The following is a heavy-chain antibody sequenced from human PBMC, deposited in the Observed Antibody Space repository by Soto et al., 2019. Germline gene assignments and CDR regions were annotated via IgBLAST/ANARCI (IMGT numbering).Heavy chain of an antibody. CDR3: ASYYYDSSGYYDY. CDR1: GYTFTSYA. D-gene: IGHD3-22*01. V-gene: IGHV1-3*01. J-gene: IGHJ4*02. CDR2: INAGNGNT. Sequence: ASVKVSCTASGYTFTSYAMHWVRQAPGQRLEWMGWINAGNGNTKYSQRFQGRVTITRDTSASTAYMELSSLRSEDTVVYYWASYYYDSSGYYDYWGQGTLVTVSP.